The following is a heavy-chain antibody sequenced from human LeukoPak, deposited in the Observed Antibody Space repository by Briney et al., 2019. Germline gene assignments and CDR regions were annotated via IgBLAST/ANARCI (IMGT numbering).Heavy chain of an antibody. CDR2: MYLSGTT. D-gene: IGHD6-13*01. CDR3: ARGLDSSSLYYFDY. J-gene: IGHJ4*02. CDR1: GDSINSLDL. Sequence: SGTLSLTCTVSGDSINSLDLWSWVRQPPGKGLEWIGEMYLSGTTHSNPSVKSRVTISVDTSKNQFSLKLSSVTAADTAVYYCARGLDSSSLYYFDYWGRGTLVTVSS. V-gene: IGHV4-4*02.